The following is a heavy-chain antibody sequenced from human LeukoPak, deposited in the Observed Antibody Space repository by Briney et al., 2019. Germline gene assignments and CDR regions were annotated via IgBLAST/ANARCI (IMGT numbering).Heavy chain of an antibody. Sequence: GGSLRLSCAASGFTFSSNSMNWVRQAPGKGLEWVSYISSSSGTIYYADSVKGRFTISRDNAKNSLSLQMNSLRAEDTAVYYCARSPNVVDYWGQGTLVTVSS. CDR1: GFTFSSNS. V-gene: IGHV3-48*04. CDR3: ARSPNVVDY. CDR2: ISSSSGTI. J-gene: IGHJ4*02.